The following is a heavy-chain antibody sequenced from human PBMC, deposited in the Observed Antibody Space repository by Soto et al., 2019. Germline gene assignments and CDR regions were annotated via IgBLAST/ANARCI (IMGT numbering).Heavy chain of an antibody. CDR2: IIPIFGTA. V-gene: IGHV1-69*06. Sequence: QVQLVQSGAEVKKPWSSVKVSCKASGGTFSSYAISWVRQAPGQGLEWMGGIIPIFGTANYAQKVQGRVTITADKSTSTADRVLSSLTSADTAVYYCARGSKATTFDYWGQGTLVTVSS. CDR1: GGTFSSYA. J-gene: IGHJ4*02. CDR3: ARGSKATTFDY.